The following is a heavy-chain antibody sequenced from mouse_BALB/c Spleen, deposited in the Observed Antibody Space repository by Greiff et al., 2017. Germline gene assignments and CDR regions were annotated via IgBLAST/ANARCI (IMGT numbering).Heavy chain of an antibody. J-gene: IGHJ2*01. CDR2: ISYSGST. CDR3: ASAYGNYVGHYIDY. D-gene: IGHD2-1*01. CDR1: GDSFTSCY. V-gene: IGHV3-8*02. Sequence: VQLKESGPSLVKPSQTLSLTCSVTGDSFTSCYWNWIRKFPGNKLEYIGYISYSGSTTYNPSLKSRISITRDTSKNQYYLQLNSVTTEDTATYYCASAYGNYVGHYIDYWGQGTTLTVSS.